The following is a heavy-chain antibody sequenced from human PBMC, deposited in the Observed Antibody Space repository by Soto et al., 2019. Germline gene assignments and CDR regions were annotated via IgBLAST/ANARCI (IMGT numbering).Heavy chain of an antibody. J-gene: IGHJ6*02. CDR3: AKEAEMSVGYGMDV. CDR2: LSGTGSST. D-gene: IGHD3-10*01. V-gene: IGHV3-23*04. Sequence: EVQLVESGGGLVQPGGSLRLSCVVSAASGFTFSNYAMSWVRQAPGKVLQWVSGLSGTGSSTYYADSVYGRFIISRDNSLNTLYLQMNSLRDEDTAVYYCAKEAEMSVGYGMDVWGQGTTVTVSS. CDR1: GFTFSNYA.